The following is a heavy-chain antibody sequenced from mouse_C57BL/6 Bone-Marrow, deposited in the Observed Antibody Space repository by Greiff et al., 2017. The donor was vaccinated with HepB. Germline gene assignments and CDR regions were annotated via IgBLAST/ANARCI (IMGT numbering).Heavy chain of an antibody. CDR1: GYTFTDYN. CDR2: INPNNGGT. V-gene: IGHV1-22*01. J-gene: IGHJ2*01. CDR3: AREGYYYGSKYY. D-gene: IGHD1-1*01. Sequence: VQLQQSGPELVKPGASVKMSCKASGYTFTDYNMHWVKQSHGKSLEWIGYINPNNGGTSYNQKFKGKATLTVNKSSSTAYMELRSLTSEDSAVYYCAREGYYYGSKYYWGQGTTLTVSS.